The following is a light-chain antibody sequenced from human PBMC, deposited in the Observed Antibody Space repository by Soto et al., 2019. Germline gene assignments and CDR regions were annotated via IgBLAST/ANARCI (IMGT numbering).Light chain of an antibody. CDR1: SSDVGAFNY. J-gene: IGLJ1*01. V-gene: IGLV2-14*03. CDR3: NSYTSNTTYV. CDR2: DVS. Sequence: QSALTQPACVSGSPGQAITISCSGTSSDVGAFNYVSWYQQHPGKAPKLMIYDVSNRPSGVSNRFPGSKSGNTASLTISGFRAEDEADYYCNSYTSNTTYVFGTGTKLTVL.